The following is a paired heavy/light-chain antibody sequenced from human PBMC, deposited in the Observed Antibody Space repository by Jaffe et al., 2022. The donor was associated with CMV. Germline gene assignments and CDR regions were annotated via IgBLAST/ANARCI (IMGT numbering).Heavy chain of an antibody. J-gene: IGHJ4*02. Sequence: QVQLVQSGAEVKEPGASVKVSCKASGYTFSSYWIHWVRQAPGQGLEWMGMINPSGDSTTYAQTFQGRVTMTRDTSTSTAYMELSSLRFDDTAVYYCARRGEDGYNFHYWGQGTLVTVSS. CDR2: INPSGDST. CDR3: ARRGEDGYNFHY. D-gene: IGHD5-12*01. V-gene: IGHV1-46*01. CDR1: GYTFSSYW.
Light chain of an antibody. J-gene: IGLJ3*02. CDR2: FVS. Sequence: QSALTQPASVSGSPGQSITISCTGTSSDVGGYNYVSWYQQHPGKAPKLMIFFVSNRPSGVSNRFSGSKSGNTASLTISGLQAEDEADYYCNSYTSSNTWVFGGGTKLTVL. CDR3: NSYTSSNTWV. CDR1: SSDVGGYNY. V-gene: IGLV2-14*03.